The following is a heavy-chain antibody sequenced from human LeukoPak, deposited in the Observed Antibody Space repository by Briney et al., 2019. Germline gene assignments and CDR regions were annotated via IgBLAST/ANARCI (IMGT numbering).Heavy chain of an antibody. Sequence: SETLSLTCSVSGGSISSSSYYWGWIRQPPGKGLEWIGNIYYSGSTYYNPSLKSRVTISVDTSKNQFSLKLSSVSAADTAVYYCARDVYSSTWYPDAFDIWGQGTMVTVSS. D-gene: IGHD6-13*01. V-gene: IGHV4-39*07. CDR2: IYYSGST. CDR1: GGSISSSSYY. CDR3: ARDVYSSTWYPDAFDI. J-gene: IGHJ3*02.